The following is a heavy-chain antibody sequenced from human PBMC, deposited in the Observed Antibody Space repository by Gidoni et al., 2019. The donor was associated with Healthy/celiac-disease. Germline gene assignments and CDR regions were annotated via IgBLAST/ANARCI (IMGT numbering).Heavy chain of an antibody. J-gene: IGHJ6*02. Sequence: EVQLLESGGGLVQPGGSLRLSCAASGFTFSSYAMSWVRQAPGKGLEWVSAISGSGGSTYYADYVKGRFTISRDNSKNTLYLQMNSLRAEDTAVYYCAKGPVPAAPTYYYGMDVWGQGTTVTVSS. CDR3: AKGPVPAAPTYYYGMDV. V-gene: IGHV3-23*01. D-gene: IGHD2-2*01. CDR2: ISGSGGST. CDR1: GFTFSSYA.